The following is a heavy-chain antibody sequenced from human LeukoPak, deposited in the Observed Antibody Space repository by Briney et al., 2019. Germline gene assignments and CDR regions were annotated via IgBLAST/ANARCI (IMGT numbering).Heavy chain of an antibody. CDR2: ISSISSTI. Sequence: GGSLRLSGAASGFTFISYRMNWVRQGPGKGLDWVSYISSISSTIYYADSVTGRLIISRVNAKNSPYLQQNSLIDDDTALFYCAREPYSDYDCPNWFVPWGQGPVVSVS. CDR3: AREPYSDYDCPNWFVP. D-gene: IGHD5-12*01. CDR1: GFTFISYR. V-gene: IGHV3-48*02. J-gene: IGHJ5*02.